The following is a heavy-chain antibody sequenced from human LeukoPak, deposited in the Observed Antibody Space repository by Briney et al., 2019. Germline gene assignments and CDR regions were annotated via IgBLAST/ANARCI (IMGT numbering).Heavy chain of an antibody. CDR1: GYTFTSYY. CDR2: INPSGGST. CDR3: ARTMVRGFYYYYGMDV. Sequence: ASVKVSCKASGYTFTSYYMHWVRQAPGQGLEWMGIINPSGGSTSYAQKFQGRVTMTRDTSTSTVYMELSSLRSEDTAVYYCARTMVRGFYYYYGMDVWGQGTTVTVSS. V-gene: IGHV1-46*01. J-gene: IGHJ6*02. D-gene: IGHD3-10*01.